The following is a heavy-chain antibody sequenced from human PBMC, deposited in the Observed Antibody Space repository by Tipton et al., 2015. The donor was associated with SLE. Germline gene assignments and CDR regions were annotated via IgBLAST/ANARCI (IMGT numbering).Heavy chain of an antibody. V-gene: IGHV4-61*02. CDR3: ATNRRTVGDAFDI. CDR1: GGSISSGSYY. CDR2: IYTSGST. D-gene: IGHD1-1*01. J-gene: IGHJ3*02. Sequence: TLSLTCTVSGGSISSGSYYWSWIRQPAGKGLEWIGRIYTSGSTNYNPSLKSRVTILVDTSKNQFSLKLSSVTAADTAVYYCATNRRTVGDAFDIWGQGTMVTVSS.